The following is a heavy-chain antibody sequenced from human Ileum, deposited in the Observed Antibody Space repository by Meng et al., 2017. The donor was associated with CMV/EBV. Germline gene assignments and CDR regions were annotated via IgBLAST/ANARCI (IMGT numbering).Heavy chain of an antibody. D-gene: IGHD6-13*01. Sequence: GGSLRLSCAASGFTVSSHYMSWVRQAPGKGLEWISAIYSGGSTYYADSVKGRFTISRDNSKNTLYLQMNSLRAADTAVYCCARDSAPFSLYSSTWDAGWGQGTLVTGSS. CDR2: IYSGGST. CDR3: ARDSAPFSLYSSTWDAG. CDR1: GFTVSSHY. V-gene: IGHV3-66*02. J-gene: IGHJ4*02.